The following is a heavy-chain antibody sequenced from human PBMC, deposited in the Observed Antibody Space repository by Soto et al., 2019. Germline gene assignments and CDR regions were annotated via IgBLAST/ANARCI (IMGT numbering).Heavy chain of an antibody. J-gene: IGHJ4*02. D-gene: IGHD2-21*01. Sequence: SGPTLVNPTQTLTLTCTLSAFSLSTAGVGVGWVRQPPGKALEWLALIQWDDDKYYNTSLETRLTISKDTSGNRVILTMTNMDPVDTATYYSARVKDDSIGDFFDYWGQGTLVTVSS. V-gene: IGHV2-70*20. CDR1: AFSLSTAGVG. CDR3: ARVKDDSIGDFFDY. CDR2: IQWDDDK.